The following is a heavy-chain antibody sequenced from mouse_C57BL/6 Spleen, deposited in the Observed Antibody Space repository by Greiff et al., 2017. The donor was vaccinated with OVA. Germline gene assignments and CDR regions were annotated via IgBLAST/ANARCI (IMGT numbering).Heavy chain of an antibody. CDR2: DGDT. CDR1: GYAFSSYG. Sequence: QVQLQQSGAELVKPGASVKISCKASGYAFSSYGMNWVKQRPGDGDTNYNGKFKGKAKLTADKSSTTAYMQLSSLTSADSAVYFCARSSYYAMDYWGQGTSVTVSS. D-gene: IGHD1-1*01. V-gene: IGHV1-80*01. J-gene: IGHJ4*01. CDR3: ARSSYYAMDY.